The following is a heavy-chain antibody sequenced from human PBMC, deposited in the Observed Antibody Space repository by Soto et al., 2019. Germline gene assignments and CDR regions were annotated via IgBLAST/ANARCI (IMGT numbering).Heavy chain of an antibody. J-gene: IGHJ1*01. CDR3: ARGGSTWLEYFQH. CDR2: IYASGST. V-gene: IGHV4-59*01. D-gene: IGHD6-13*01. CDR1: GGSISSYY. Sequence: SETLSLTCTVSGGSISSYYWSWIRQPPGKGLEWIGYIYASGSTNYNPSLKSRITTSVDTSKNQFSLKLSSVTAADTAVYYCARGGSTWLEYFQHWDQGTLVTVSS.